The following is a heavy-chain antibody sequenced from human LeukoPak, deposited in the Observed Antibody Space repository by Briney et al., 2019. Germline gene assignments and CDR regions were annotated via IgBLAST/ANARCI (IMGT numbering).Heavy chain of an antibody. Sequence: SETLSLTCTVSGGSISSGGYYWSWIRQPPGKGLEWIGYIYHSGSTYYNPSLKSRVTISVDRSKNQFSLKLSSVTAADTAVYYCATSGCYPRRDYWGQGTLVTVSS. CDR1: GGSISSGGYY. D-gene: IGHD1-26*01. J-gene: IGHJ4*02. CDR3: ATSGCYPRRDY. V-gene: IGHV4-30-2*01. CDR2: IYHSGST.